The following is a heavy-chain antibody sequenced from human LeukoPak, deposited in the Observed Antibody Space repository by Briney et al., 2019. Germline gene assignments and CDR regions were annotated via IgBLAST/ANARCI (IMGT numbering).Heavy chain of an antibody. V-gene: IGHV4-59*01. J-gene: IGHJ3*02. Sequence: PSETLSLTCTVSGGSISSYYWSWIRQPPGKGLEWIGYIYYSGSTNYNPSLKSRVTISVDTSKNQFSLKLSSVTAADTAVYYCASSIVVVVAAYAFDIWGQGTMVTVSS. CDR1: GGSISSYY. D-gene: IGHD2-15*01. CDR3: ASSIVVVVAAYAFDI. CDR2: IYYSGST.